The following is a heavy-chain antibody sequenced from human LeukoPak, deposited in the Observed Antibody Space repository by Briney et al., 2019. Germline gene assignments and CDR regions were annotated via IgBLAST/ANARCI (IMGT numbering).Heavy chain of an antibody. CDR2: ISTSSSYI. CDR1: GFTFSSYS. V-gene: IGHV3-21*04. J-gene: IGHJ4*02. D-gene: IGHD3-3*01. Sequence: GGSLRLSCAASGFTFSSYSMSWVRQAPGKGLEWVSSISTSSSYIYYADSVKGRFTISRDNAKNSLYLQMSSPRAEDTAVYYCARKGITIFGVAPYWGQGTLVTVSS. CDR3: ARKGITIFGVAPY.